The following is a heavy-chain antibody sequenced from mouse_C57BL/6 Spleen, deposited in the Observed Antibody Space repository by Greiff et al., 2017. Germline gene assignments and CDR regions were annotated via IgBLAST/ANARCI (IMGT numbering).Heavy chain of an antibody. V-gene: IGHV1-26*01. Sequence: LVEPGASVKISCKASGYTFTDYYMNWVKQSHGKSLEWIGDINPNNGGTSYNQKFKGKATLTVDKSSSTAYMELRSLTSEDSAVYYCARGGTTFDDWGQGTTRTVSS. D-gene: IGHD1-1*01. CDR2: INPNNGGT. CDR3: ARGGTTFDD. CDR1: GYTFTDYY. J-gene: IGHJ2*01.